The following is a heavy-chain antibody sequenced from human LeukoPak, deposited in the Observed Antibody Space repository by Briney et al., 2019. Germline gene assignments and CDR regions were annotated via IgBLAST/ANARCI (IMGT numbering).Heavy chain of an antibody. CDR3: ARVPSNSSCSYYYAYYMDV. CDR1: GFTFSSYA. CDR2: ISYDGSNK. V-gene: IGHV3-30*01. Sequence: PGRSLRLSCAASGFTFSSYAMHWVRQAPGKGLEWVAVISYDGSNKYYADSVKGRFTISRDNSKNTLYLQMNSLRAEDTAVYYCARVPSNSSCSYYYAYYMDVWAKGPRSPSP. J-gene: IGHJ6*03. D-gene: IGHD6-13*01.